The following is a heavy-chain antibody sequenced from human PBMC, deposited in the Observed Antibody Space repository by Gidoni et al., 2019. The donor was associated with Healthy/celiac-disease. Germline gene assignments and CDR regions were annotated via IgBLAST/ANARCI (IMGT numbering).Heavy chain of an antibody. CDR3: ARDLYCSGGSCRDY. CDR1: GFTFSSYS. J-gene: IGHJ4*02. D-gene: IGHD2-15*01. V-gene: IGHV3-48*02. Sequence: EVQLVESGGGLVQPGGSLRLSCAASGFTFSSYSMNWVRQAPGKGLEWVSYISSSSSTIYYADSVKGRFTISRDNAKNSLYLQMNSLRDEDTAVYYCARDLYCSGGSCRDYWGQGTLVTVSS. CDR2: ISSSSSTI.